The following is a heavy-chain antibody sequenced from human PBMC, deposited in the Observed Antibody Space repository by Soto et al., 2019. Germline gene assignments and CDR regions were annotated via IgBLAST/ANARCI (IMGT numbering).Heavy chain of an antibody. CDR2: ISAYNGNT. V-gene: IGHV1-18*01. D-gene: IGHD3-9*01. CDR3: ARHFDIFTEGPWAY. CDR1: GYTFTSYG. Sequence: ASVKVSCKASGYTFTSYGISWVRQAPGQGLEWMGWISAYNGNTNYAQKLQGRVTMTTDTSTSTAYMELRSLRSDDTAVYYCARHFDIFTEGPWAYCGQGTLVTVSS. J-gene: IGHJ4*02.